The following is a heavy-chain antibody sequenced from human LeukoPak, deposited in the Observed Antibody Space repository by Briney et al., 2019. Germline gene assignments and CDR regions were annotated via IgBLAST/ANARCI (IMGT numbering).Heavy chain of an antibody. V-gene: IGHV4-59*08. J-gene: IGHJ4*02. CDR2: IYYSGST. Sequence: KTSETLSLTCTVSGGSISSYYWSWIRQPPGKGLEWIGYIYYSGSTNYNPSLKSRVTISVDASKNQFSLKLSSVTAADTAVYYCARQVRPGGVDYWGQGTLVTVSS. D-gene: IGHD2-2*01. CDR3: ARQVRPGGVDY. CDR1: GGSISSYY.